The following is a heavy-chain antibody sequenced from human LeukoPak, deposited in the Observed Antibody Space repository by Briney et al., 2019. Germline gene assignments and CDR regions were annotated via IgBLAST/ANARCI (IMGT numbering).Heavy chain of an antibody. CDR2: IYYSGTT. CDR1: GASISVADHY. Sequence: SQTLSLTCFVSGASISVADHYWSWIRQPPGKGLGWIGDIYYSGTTSYNPSLKSRVLISVDTSKNHFSLKLSSVTAADTAMYYCARVSDTVPSIYFDFWGQGTLVTVSS. D-gene: IGHD2/OR15-2a*01. V-gene: IGHV4-30-4*01. J-gene: IGHJ4*02. CDR3: ARVSDTVPSIYFDF.